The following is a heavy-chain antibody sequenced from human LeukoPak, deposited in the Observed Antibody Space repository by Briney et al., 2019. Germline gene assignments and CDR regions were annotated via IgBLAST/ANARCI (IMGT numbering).Heavy chain of an antibody. CDR1: GLTFSNYA. CDR3: TERIAAVVDAFDI. CDR2: TSVSGVST. D-gene: IGHD6-13*01. Sequence: PGGSLRLSCAASGLTFSNYAMNWVRQAPGKGLEWVSGTSVSGVSTYYADSVKGRFTISRDNSKNTLYLQMNSLRAEDTAVYYCTERIAAVVDAFDIWGQGTMVTVSA. V-gene: IGHV3-23*01. J-gene: IGHJ3*02.